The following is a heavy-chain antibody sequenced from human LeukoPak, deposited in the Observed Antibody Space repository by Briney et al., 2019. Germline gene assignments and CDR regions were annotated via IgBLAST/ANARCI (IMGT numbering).Heavy chain of an antibody. D-gene: IGHD2/OR15-2a*01. CDR2: IYTSGST. CDR1: GGSISSYY. J-gene: IGHJ4*02. CDR3: ARLSYFVDY. V-gene: IGHV4-4*09. Sequence: SETLPLTCTASGGSISSYYWSWIRQPPGKGLEWIGYIYTSGSTNYNPSLKSRVTISVDTSKNQFSLKLSSVTAADTAVYYCARLSYFVDYWGQGTLVTVSS.